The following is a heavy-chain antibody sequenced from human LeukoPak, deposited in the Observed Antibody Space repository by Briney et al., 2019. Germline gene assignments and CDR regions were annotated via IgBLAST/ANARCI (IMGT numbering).Heavy chain of an antibody. D-gene: IGHD4-17*01. J-gene: IGHJ4*02. CDR1: GYTFTGYY. CDR3: ARDRDGDYLFDY. Sequence: SVKVSCKASGYTFTGYYMHWVQQAPGQGLKWMGRIIPIFGTANYAQKFQGRVTITTDESTSTAYMELSSLRSEDTAVYYCARDRDGDYLFDYWGQGTLVTVSS. CDR2: IIPIFGTA. V-gene: IGHV1-69*05.